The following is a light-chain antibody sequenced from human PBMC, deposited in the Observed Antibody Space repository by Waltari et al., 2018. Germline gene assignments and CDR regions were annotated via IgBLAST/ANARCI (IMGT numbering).Light chain of an antibody. V-gene: IGLV2-14*03. J-gene: IGLJ3*02. Sequence: QSALTQPASVAWSPGQSITISCTGTSSDVGSYNYVSWYQQHPGKAPKLMIYDVTNRPSGVSDRFSGSKSGNTASLTISGLQAEDEADYYCSSFATSITWVFGGGTKLTVL. CDR2: DVT. CDR1: SSDVGSYNY. CDR3: SSFATSITWV.